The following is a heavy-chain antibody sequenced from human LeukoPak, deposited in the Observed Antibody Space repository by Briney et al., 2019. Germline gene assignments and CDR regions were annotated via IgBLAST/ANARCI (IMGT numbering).Heavy chain of an antibody. CDR1: GFTFSSYA. J-gene: IGHJ4*02. CDR3: AKDLANSGYSDY. D-gene: IGHD3-22*01. Sequence: GGSLRLSCAASGFTFSSYAMSWVRQAPGKGLEWVSAISGSGGSTYYADSVKGRFTISRDNSRNTLYLQMNSLRAEDTAVYYCAKDLANSGYSDYWGQGTLVTVSS. CDR2: ISGSGGST. V-gene: IGHV3-23*01.